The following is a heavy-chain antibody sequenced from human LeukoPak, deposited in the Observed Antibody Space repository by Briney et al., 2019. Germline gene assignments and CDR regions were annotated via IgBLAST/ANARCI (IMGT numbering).Heavy chain of an antibody. CDR2: INTDGSVT. D-gene: IGHD1-26*01. CDR1: GITVSIFW. J-gene: IGHJ4*02. Sequence: HPGGSLRPSCAASGITVSIFWMHWVRQAPGEGLVWVSRINTDGSVTNYADSVEGRFTISRDNAKNMLYLQMNDLRAEDTAVYYCVTDRYSDSAFGDWGQGTLVTVSS. V-gene: IGHV3-74*01. CDR3: VTDRYSDSAFGD.